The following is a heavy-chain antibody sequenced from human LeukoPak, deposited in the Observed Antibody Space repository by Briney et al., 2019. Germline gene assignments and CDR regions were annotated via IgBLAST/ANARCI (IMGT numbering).Heavy chain of an antibody. J-gene: IGHJ4*02. V-gene: IGHV3-74*01. CDR1: GFTFSSYW. D-gene: IGHD3-10*01. Sequence: GGSLRLSCAASGFTFSSYWMHWVRQAPGEGLVWVSRTNADGSSTDYADSVKGRFTISRDNFKNTLYLQMNSLRAEDTAVYYCARDRAMVRGVDGPLDYWGQGTLVTVSS. CDR3: ARDRAMVRGVDGPLDY. CDR2: TNADGSST.